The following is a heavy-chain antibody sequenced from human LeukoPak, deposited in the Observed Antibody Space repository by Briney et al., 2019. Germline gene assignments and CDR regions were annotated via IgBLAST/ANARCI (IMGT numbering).Heavy chain of an antibody. J-gene: IGHJ5*02. D-gene: IGHD6-13*01. CDR3: ARGGIADLNWFDP. CDR1: GGSFSGYY. CDR2: INHSGST. Sequence: SETLSLTCAVYGGSFSGYYWSWIRQPPGKGLEWIGEINHSGSTNYNPSLKSQVTISVDTSKNQFSLKLSSVTAADTAVYYCARGGIADLNWFDPWGQGTLVTVSS. V-gene: IGHV4-34*01.